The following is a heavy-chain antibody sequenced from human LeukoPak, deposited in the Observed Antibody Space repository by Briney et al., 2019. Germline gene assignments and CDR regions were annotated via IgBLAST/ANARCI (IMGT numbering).Heavy chain of an antibody. CDR1: GDSVSSNSAA. CDR2: TYYRSKWYN. J-gene: IGHJ4*02. D-gene: IGHD5-12*01. CDR3: ARHGGWLRFSGVQASDY. V-gene: IGHV6-1*01. Sequence: SQTLSLTCDISGDSVSSNSAAWNWIRQSPSRGLEWLGRTYYRSKWYNDYAVSVQSRLTINPDTSKNQFSLQLSSVTAADTAVYYCARHGGWLRFSGVQASDYWGQGTLVTVSS.